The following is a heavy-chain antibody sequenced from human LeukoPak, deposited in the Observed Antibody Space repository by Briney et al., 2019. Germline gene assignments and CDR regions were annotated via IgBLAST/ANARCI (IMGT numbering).Heavy chain of an antibody. CDR1: GGSISSYY. Sequence: SETLSLTCTVSGGSISSYYWSWIRQPPGKGLEWIGYVYHSGSTNYNPSLKSRVTISADTSKNQFSLKLSSVTAADTAVYYCATYAYGGDYGSYYFDYWGQGTLVTVSS. V-gene: IGHV4-59*01. CDR3: ATYAYGGDYGSYYFDY. CDR2: VYHSGST. D-gene: IGHD4-17*01. J-gene: IGHJ4*02.